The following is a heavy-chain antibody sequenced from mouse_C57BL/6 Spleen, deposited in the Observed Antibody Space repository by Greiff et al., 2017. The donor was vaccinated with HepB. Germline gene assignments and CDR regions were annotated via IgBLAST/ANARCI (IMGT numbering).Heavy chain of an antibody. CDR1: GYTFTSYW. J-gene: IGHJ3*01. CDR3: AREGYYSNAWFAY. D-gene: IGHD2-5*01. CDR2: IHPNSGST. V-gene: IGHV1-64*01. Sequence: QVQLQQPGAELVKPGASVKLSCKASGYTFTSYWMHWVKQRPGQGLEWIGMIHPNSGSTNYNEKFKSKATLTVDKPSSTAYMQLSSLTSEDSAVYYCAREGYYSNAWFAYWGQGTLVTVSA.